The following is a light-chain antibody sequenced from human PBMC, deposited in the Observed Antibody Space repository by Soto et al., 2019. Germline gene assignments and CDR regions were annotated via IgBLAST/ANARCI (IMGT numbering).Light chain of an antibody. J-gene: IGLJ2*01. CDR1: SSDVGRYNL. CDR2: EDI. CDR3: CSYAVGTSVV. V-gene: IGLV2-23*01. Sequence: QSALTQPASVSGSPGQSITISCTGSSSDVGRYNLVSWYQQHPGTAPKLIIYEDIERPSGVSNRFSGSKSGNTASLTISGVQTEDEADYYCCSYAVGTSVVFGGGTKLTVL.